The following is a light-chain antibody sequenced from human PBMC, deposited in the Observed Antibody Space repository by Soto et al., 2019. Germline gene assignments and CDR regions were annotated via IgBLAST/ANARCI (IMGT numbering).Light chain of an antibody. CDR1: QSVSSSD. J-gene: IGKJ1*01. CDR3: QQYGSSPRT. Sequence: EIVLTQSPGTLSLSPEERATLSCRASQSVSSSDLAWYQQKPGQAPRLLIYGASSRATGIPDRFSGSGSGTDFTLTISRLEPEDFEVYYCQQYGSSPRTFGQGTKVDIX. V-gene: IGKV3-20*01. CDR2: GAS.